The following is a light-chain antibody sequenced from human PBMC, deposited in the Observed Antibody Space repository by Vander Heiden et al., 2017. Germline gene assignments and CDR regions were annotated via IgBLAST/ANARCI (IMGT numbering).Light chain of an antibody. CDR3: QQDGNFPLT. CDR2: GAT. V-gene: IGKV1-33*01. CDR1: QDIGNY. J-gene: IGKJ4*01. Sequence: DILMLHPPSSLSASVGDRVTITCQASQDIGNYLNWYQQKPGKAPNLLIYGATNLETGVPSGFSGSGSGTEFTVTISSLQPEDIATYYCQQDGNFPLTFGGGTKVEIK.